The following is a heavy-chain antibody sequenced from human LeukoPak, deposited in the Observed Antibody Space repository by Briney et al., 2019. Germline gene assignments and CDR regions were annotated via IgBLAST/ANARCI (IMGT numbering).Heavy chain of an antibody. Sequence: GGSLRLSCAASGFTFSSYAMHWVGQAPGKGLEWVAVISYDGSNKYYADSVKGRFTISRDNSKNTLYLQMNSLRAEDTAVYYCAGDQFGGQLALLDYWGQGTLVTVSS. V-gene: IGHV3-30-3*01. CDR3: AGDQFGGQLALLDY. CDR2: ISYDGSNK. CDR1: GFTFSSYA. J-gene: IGHJ4*02. D-gene: IGHD6-6*01.